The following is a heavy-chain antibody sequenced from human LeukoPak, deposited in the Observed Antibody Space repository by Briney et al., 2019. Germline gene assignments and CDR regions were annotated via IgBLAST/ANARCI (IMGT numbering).Heavy chain of an antibody. J-gene: IGHJ4*02. D-gene: IGHD3-22*01. CDR2: IYYSGST. Sequence: PSETLSLTCTVSGGSISSYYWSWIRQPPGKGLEWIGYIYYSGSTNYNPSLKSRVTISVDTSKNQFSLKLSSVTAADTAVYYCAREGRKWLLPYFDYWGQGTLVTVSS. V-gene: IGHV4-59*01. CDR1: GGSISSYY. CDR3: AREGRKWLLPYFDY.